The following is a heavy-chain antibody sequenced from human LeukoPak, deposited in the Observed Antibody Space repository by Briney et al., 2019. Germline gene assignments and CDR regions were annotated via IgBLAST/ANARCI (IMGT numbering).Heavy chain of an antibody. V-gene: IGHV4-34*01. D-gene: IGHD3-16*02. CDR1: GGSFSGYY. J-gene: IGHJ4*02. CDR2: INHSGST. CDR3: ARETRLPVWGSYRYTSIDY. Sequence: PLETLSLTCAVYGGSFSGYYWSWIRQPPGKGLEWIGEINHSGSTNYNPSLKSRVTISVDTSKNQFSLKLSSVTAADTAVYYCARETRLPVWGSYRYTSIDYWGQGTLVTVSS.